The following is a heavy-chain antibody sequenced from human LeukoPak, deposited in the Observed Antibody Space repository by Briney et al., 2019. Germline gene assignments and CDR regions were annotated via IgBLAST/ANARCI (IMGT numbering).Heavy chain of an antibody. Sequence: GESLKISCKGSGYNFTSYWIGWVRQMPGKGLEWMGIIYPGDSDTRYSPSFQGQVTISADKSISTAYLQWSSLKASDTAMYYCARRAGNSGYFSDAFDIWAQGTMVTVSS. V-gene: IGHV5-51*01. CDR1: GYNFTSYW. CDR3: ARRAGNSGYFSDAFDI. D-gene: IGHD3-22*01. J-gene: IGHJ3*02. CDR2: IYPGDSDT.